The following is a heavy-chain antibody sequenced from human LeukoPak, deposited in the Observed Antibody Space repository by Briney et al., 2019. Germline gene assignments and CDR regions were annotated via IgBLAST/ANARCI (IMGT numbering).Heavy chain of an antibody. CDR2: IRYDGSNK. CDR3: AIKNPGY. V-gene: IGHV3-30*02. J-gene: IGHJ4*02. CDR1: GFTFSSYG. Sequence: GGSLTLSCAASGFTFSSYGMHWVRQAPGKGLEWVAFIRYDGSNKYYADSVKGRFTISRDNAKNSLYLQMNSLRAEDTAVYYCAIKNPGYWGQGTLVTVSS. D-gene: IGHD1-14*01.